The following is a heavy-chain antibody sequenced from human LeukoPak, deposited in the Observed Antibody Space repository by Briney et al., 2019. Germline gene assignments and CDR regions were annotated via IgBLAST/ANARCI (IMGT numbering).Heavy chain of an antibody. V-gene: IGHV1-2*02. CDR2: INPNSGGT. CDR1: GYTFPGYY. J-gene: IGHJ4*02. Sequence: ASVKVSCKASGYTFPGYYMHGVRQAPGQGLEWMGWINPNSGGTNYAQKFQGRVTMTRDTSISTAYMELSRLRSDDTAVYYCAREHSSSSGKVFDYWGQGNLVTVSS. D-gene: IGHD6-6*01. CDR3: AREHSSSSGKVFDY.